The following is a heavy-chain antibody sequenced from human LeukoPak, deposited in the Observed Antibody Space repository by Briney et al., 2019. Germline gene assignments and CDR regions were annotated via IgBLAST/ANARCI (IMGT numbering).Heavy chain of an antibody. J-gene: IGHJ6*03. CDR3: AREDSGSYYNYYYFYMDV. D-gene: IGHD3-10*01. Sequence: SETLSLTCTVSGASISNYYWSWIRQPPGKGLEWIGYIYYSGSTNYNPSLKSRVTISVDTSKNQFSLRLSSVTAADTAVYYCAREDSGSYYNYYYFYMDVWGKGTTVTISS. CDR1: GASISNYY. CDR2: IYYSGST. V-gene: IGHV4-59*12.